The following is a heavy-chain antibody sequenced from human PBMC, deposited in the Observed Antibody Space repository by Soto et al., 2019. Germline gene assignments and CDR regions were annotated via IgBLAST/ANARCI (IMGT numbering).Heavy chain of an antibody. CDR1: GFNFSDHY. Sequence: LRLSCVASGFNFSDHYMTWIRQAPGKGLEWVSSISSSGTTKEYADSVKGRFTISRDNAKNSLSLQMNSLRAEDTAVYYCAREGEYWFDPWGQGTLVTVSS. V-gene: IGHV3-11*01. J-gene: IGHJ5*02. D-gene: IGHD3-16*01. CDR3: AREGEYWFDP. CDR2: ISSSGTTK.